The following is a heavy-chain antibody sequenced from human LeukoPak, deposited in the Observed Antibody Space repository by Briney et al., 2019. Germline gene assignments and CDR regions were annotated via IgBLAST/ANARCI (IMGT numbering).Heavy chain of an antibody. Sequence: GGSLRLSCAASGFTFSTYSMNWVRQAPGKGLDWVSYISSSSSTIYYADSVKGRFTISRDNSKNTLYVQMNSLRAEDTAVYYCAKGHYYGSGSLDYWGQGTLVTVSS. J-gene: IGHJ4*02. D-gene: IGHD3-10*01. CDR3: AKGHYYGSGSLDY. CDR1: GFTFSTYS. CDR2: ISSSSSTI. V-gene: IGHV3-48*01.